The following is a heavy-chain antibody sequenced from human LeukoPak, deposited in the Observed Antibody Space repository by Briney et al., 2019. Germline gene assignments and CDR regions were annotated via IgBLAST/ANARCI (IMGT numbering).Heavy chain of an antibody. CDR3: AREVVAHSLFDP. J-gene: IGHJ5*02. CDR1: GGSISSSSYY. V-gene: IGHV4-39*06. D-gene: IGHD2-15*01. Sequence: SETLSLTCTVSGGSISSSSYYWGWTRQPPGKGLEWIGSIYYSGSTYYNPSLKSRVTISVDTSKNQFPLKLSSVTAADTAVYYCAREVVAHSLFDPWGQGTLVTVSS. CDR2: IYYSGST.